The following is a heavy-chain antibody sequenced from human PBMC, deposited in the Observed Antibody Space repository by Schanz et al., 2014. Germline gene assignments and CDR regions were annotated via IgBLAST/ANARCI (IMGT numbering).Heavy chain of an antibody. CDR3: ARLSAIFGVVTTYYFDY. CDR2: MYYSGST. V-gene: IGHV4-39*01. D-gene: IGHD3-3*01. J-gene: IGHJ4*02. CDR1: GGSISSIGFY. Sequence: QLQLQESGPGLVNPSETLSLTCTVSGGSISSIGFYWGWIRQPPGKGLEWIGRMYYSGSTYYNPSRKRGITIPGNTPKTQFSRKLRFGPAAETAVYYCARLSAIFGVVTTYYFDYWGQGTLVTVSS.